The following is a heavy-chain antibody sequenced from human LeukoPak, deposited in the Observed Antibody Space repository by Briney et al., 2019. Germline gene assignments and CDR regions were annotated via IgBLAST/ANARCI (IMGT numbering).Heavy chain of an antibody. J-gene: IGHJ4*02. CDR2: ISSSSSYI. V-gene: IGHV3-21*01. CDR3: ARAEEKYSSSHQNFDY. CDR1: GFTFSSYS. Sequence: GGSLRLSCAASGFTFSSYSMNWVRQAPGKGLEWVSSISSSSSYIYYADSVKGRFTISRDNAKNSLYLQMNSLRAEDTAVYYCARAEEKYSSSHQNFDYWGQGTLVTVSS. D-gene: IGHD6-13*01.